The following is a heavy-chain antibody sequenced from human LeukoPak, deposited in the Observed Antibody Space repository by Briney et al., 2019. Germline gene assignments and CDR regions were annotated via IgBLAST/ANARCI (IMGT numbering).Heavy chain of an antibody. CDR3: ARTGYCSSTSCYTFHYYYYYGMDV. V-gene: IGHV1-8*01. CDR2: MNPNSGNT. Sequence: AASVKVSCKASGYTFTSYDINWVRQATGQGLEWMGWMNPNSGNTDYAQKFQGRVTMTRNTSISTAYMELSRLRSEDTAVYYCARTGYCSSTSCYTFHYYYYYGMDVWGQGTTVTVSS. CDR1: GYTFTSYD. J-gene: IGHJ6*02. D-gene: IGHD2-2*02.